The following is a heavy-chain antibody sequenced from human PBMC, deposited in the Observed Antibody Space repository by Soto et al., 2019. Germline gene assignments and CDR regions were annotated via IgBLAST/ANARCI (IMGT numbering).Heavy chain of an antibody. CDR3: ARVGYSSSWVSRGLFDP. Sequence: PSETLSLTCTVSGGSVSSGSYYWSWIRQPPGKGLEWIGYIYYSGSTNYNPSLKSRVTISVDTSKNQFSLKLSSVTAADTAVYYCARVGYSSSWVSRGLFDPWGQGTLVIVSS. CDR2: IYYSGST. J-gene: IGHJ5*02. D-gene: IGHD6-13*01. CDR1: GGSVSSGSYY. V-gene: IGHV4-61*01.